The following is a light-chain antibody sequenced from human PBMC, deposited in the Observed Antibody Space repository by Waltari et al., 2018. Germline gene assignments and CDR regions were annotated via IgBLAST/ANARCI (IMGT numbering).Light chain of an antibody. CDR1: SSNIGRAS. J-gene: IGLJ3*02. CDR3: AAWDDSLSGPGV. CDR2: RNN. V-gene: IGLV1-47*01. Sequence: QSVLTHPPSASGTPRPRVAIPCSGSSSNIGRASLYWYQQLPGTAPKLLVYRNNQRPSGVPDRFSGSKSGTSASLAISGLRSEDEADYYCAAWDDSLSGPGVFGGGTKLTVL.